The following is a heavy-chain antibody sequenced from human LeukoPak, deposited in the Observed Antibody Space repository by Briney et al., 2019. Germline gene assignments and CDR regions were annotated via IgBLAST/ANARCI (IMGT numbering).Heavy chain of an antibody. V-gene: IGHV1-69*10. CDR1: GGTFSSYA. D-gene: IGHD3-22*01. CDR3: ARTQYYYDSSGYYRTTSFDY. CDR2: IIPILGIA. J-gene: IGHJ4*02. Sequence: ASVKVSCKASGGTFSSYAISWVRQAPGQGLEWMGGIIPILGIANYAQKFQGRVTITADKSTSTAYMELSSLRSEDTAVYYCARTQYYYDSSGYYRTTSFDYWGQGTLVTVSS.